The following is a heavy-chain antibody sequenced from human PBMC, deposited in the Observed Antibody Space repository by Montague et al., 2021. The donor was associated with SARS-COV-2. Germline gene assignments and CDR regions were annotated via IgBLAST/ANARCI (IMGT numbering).Heavy chain of an antibody. V-gene: IGHV4-34*01. CDR3: ARGSSFVTIFGVVITDPLFYY. CDR1: GGSFSGYY. CDR2: INHSGST. J-gene: IGHJ4*02. D-gene: IGHD3-3*01. Sequence: SETLSLTCAVYGGSFSGYYWSWIRQPPGKGLEWIGEINHSGSTNXXPSLKGRVTISVDTSKNQFSLKLSSVTAADTAVYYCARGSSFVTIFGVVITDPLFYYWGQGTLVTVSS.